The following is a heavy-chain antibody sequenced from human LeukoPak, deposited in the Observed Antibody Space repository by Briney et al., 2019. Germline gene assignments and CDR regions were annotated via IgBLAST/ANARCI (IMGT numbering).Heavy chain of an antibody. CDR1: GGSIISGDYY. CDR3: TRRTYGVESDY. D-gene: IGHD3-3*01. V-gene: IGHV4-39*01. J-gene: IGHJ4*02. Sequence: PSETLSLTCNVSGGSIISGDYYWGWIRQPPGKGLEWIANIYSAGSTQYNPSLRSRVTISADASKNQFFLKLTSVTAADTAVYYCTRRTYGVESDYWGQGSLVTVSS. CDR2: IYSAGST.